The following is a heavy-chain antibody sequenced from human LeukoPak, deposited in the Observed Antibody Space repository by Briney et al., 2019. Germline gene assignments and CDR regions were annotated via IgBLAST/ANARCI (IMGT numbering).Heavy chain of an antibody. V-gene: IGHV3-21*01. Sequence: GGSLRLSCAASGFTFSSYSMNWVRQAPGKGLEWVSSISSSSSYIYYADSVKGRFTISRDNAKNSLYLQMNSLRAEDTAVYYCARDPKYSGSYYGFDYWGQGTLVTVSS. CDR3: ARDPKYSGSYYGFDY. CDR2: ISSSSSYI. J-gene: IGHJ4*02. CDR1: GFTFSSYS. D-gene: IGHD1-26*01.